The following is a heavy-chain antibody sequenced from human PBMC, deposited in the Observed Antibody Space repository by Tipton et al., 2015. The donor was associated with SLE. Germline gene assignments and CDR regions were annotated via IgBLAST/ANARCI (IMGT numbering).Heavy chain of an antibody. CDR1: GGSISSYY. V-gene: IGHV4-59*12. CDR2: IYYSGST. J-gene: IGHJ4*02. CDR3: AREGRRYYFDY. Sequence: TLSLTCSVSGGSISSYYWSWIRQPPGKGLEWIGYIYYSGSTNYNPSLKSRVTISVDTSKNQFSLNLSSVTAADTAVYYCAREGRRYYFDYWGQGTLVTVSS. D-gene: IGHD1-1*01.